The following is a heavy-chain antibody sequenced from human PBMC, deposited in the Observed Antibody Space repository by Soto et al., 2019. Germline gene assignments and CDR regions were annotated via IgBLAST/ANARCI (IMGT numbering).Heavy chain of an antibody. CDR3: AGSAGRNFDY. CDR1: GGSISSYY. J-gene: IGHJ4*02. Sequence: PSETLSLTCTVSGGSISSYYWSWIRQPPGKGLEWIGYIYYSGSTNYNPSLKSRVTISVDTSKNQFSLKLSSVTAADTAVYYCAGSAGRNFDYWGQGTLVTVSS. V-gene: IGHV4-59*01. D-gene: IGHD3-10*01. CDR2: IYYSGST.